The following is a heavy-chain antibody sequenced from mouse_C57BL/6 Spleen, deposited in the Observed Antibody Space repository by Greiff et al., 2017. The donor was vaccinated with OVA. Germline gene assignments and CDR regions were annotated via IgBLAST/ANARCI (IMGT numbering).Heavy chain of an antibody. CDR1: GYSITSDY. V-gene: IGHV3-8*01. CDR3: ARSNDGYYPFDY. Sequence: DVKLVESGPGLAKPSQTLSLTCSVTGYSITSDYWNWIRKFPGNKLEYMGYISYSGSTYYNPSLKSRISITRDTSKNQYYLQLNSVTTEDTSTYYCARSNDGYYPFDYWGQGTTLTVSS. J-gene: IGHJ2*01. D-gene: IGHD2-3*01. CDR2: ISYSGST.